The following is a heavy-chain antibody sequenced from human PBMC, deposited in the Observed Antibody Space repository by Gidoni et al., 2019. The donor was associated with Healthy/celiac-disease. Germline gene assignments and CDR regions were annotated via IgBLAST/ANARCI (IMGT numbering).Heavy chain of an antibody. D-gene: IGHD6-19*01. Sequence: QVQLVQSGAEVTKPGSSVKVSCKASGGTFSSYTISWVRQAPGQGLEWMGRIIPILAIANYAQKFQGRVTITADKSTSTAYMELSSLRSEDTAVYYCARERSSGLCYFDYWGQGTLVTVSS. V-gene: IGHV1-69*08. J-gene: IGHJ4*02. CDR1: GGTFSSYT. CDR3: ARERSSGLCYFDY. CDR2: IIPILAIA.